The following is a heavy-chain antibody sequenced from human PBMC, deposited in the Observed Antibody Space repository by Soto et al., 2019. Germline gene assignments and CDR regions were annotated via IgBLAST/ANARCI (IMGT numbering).Heavy chain of an antibody. CDR2: IYYSGST. CDR1: GGSISSYY. D-gene: IGHD3-10*01. J-gene: IGHJ6*02. V-gene: IGHV4-59*08. CDR3: ASQPYYYGSGSYRKALLYGMDV. Sequence: PSETLSLTCTVSGGSISSYYWSWIRQPPGKGLERIGYIYYSGSTNYNPSLKSRVTISVDTSKNQFSLKLSSVTATDTAVYYCASQPYYYGSGSYRKALLYGMDVWGQGTTVTVSS.